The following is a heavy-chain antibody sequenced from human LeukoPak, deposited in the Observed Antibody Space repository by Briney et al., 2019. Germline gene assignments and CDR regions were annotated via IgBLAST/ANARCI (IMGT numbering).Heavy chain of an antibody. V-gene: IGHV3-21*01. D-gene: IGHD2-8*02. CDR2: ISSSSSYI. Sequence: PGGSLRLSCAASGFTFSSYSMNWVRQAPGKGLEWVSSISSSSSYIYYADSVKGRFTISRDNAKNSLYLQMNSLRAEDTAVYYCARGTEIIEYYYYYYYMDVWGKGTTVTISS. J-gene: IGHJ6*03. CDR1: GFTFSSYS. CDR3: ARGTEIIEYYYYYYYMDV.